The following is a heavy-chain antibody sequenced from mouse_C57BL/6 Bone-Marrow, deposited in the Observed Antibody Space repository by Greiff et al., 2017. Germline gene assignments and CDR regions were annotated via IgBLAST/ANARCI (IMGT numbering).Heavy chain of an antibody. CDR3: ARTLIYYDYGAY. J-gene: IGHJ3*01. V-gene: IGHV1-82*01. CDR2: IYPGDGDT. CDR1: GYAFSSSW. Sequence: QVQLKQSGPELVKPGASVKISCKASGYAFSSSWMNWVKQRPGKGLEWIGRIYPGDGDTNYNGKFKGKATLTADKSSSTAYMQLSSLTSEDSAVYVCARTLIYYDYGAYWGQGTLVTVSA. D-gene: IGHD2-4*01.